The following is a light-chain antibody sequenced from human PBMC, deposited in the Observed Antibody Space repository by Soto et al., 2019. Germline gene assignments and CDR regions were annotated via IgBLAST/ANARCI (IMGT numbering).Light chain of an antibody. CDR2: EGS. Sequence: QSALTQPASVSGSPGQSITISCTGTGSDVGNYNYVSWYQHHPGKAPKLMIYEGSHRPSGVSVRFSGSKSANTASLTISGLQAEDEDNYYCSSYTTSRTWVFGGGTKVTVL. V-gene: IGLV2-14*01. CDR1: GSDVGNYNY. CDR3: SSYTTSRTWV. J-gene: IGLJ3*02.